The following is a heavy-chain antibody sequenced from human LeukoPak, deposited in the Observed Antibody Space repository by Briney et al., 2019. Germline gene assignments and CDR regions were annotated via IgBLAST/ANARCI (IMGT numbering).Heavy chain of an antibody. D-gene: IGHD4-17*01. CDR2: IFYSGST. CDR3: ARQMNTVTADY. Sequence: SGTLSLTCTVSGGSISSSSYFWGWIRQPPEKGLEWIGSIFYSGSTYYNPSLNSRVTISIDTSKNQFSLRLSSVTAADTAVYYCARQMNTVTADYWGQGTLVTVSS. V-gene: IGHV4-39*01. CDR1: GGSISSSSYF. J-gene: IGHJ4*02.